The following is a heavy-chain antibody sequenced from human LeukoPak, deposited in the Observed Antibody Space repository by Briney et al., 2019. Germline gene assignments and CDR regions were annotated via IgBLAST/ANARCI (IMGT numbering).Heavy chain of an antibody. CDR1: GGSISGSSYY. CDR2: IYYSGST. D-gene: IGHD2-2*01. V-gene: IGHV4-39*01. J-gene: IGHJ4*02. Sequence: SETLSLTCTVSGGSISGSSYYWGWIRQPPGKGLQWIGSIYYSGSTYYNPSLKSRVTISVDTSKNQFSLKLSSVTAADTAVYYCARLSLYCSTNTCYDYWGQGTLVTVSS. CDR3: ARLSLYCSTNTCYDY.